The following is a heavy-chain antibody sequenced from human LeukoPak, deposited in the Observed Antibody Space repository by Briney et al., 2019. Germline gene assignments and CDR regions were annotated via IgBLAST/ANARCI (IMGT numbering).Heavy chain of an antibody. V-gene: IGHV4-4*07. CDR2: IYTSGST. J-gene: IGHJ4*02. D-gene: IGHD6-19*01. CDR3: ARVSIAVAGGHYFDY. CDR1: GGSISSYY. Sequence: SETLSLTCTVSGGSISSYYWSWIRQPAGKGLEWIGRIYTSGSTNYNPSLKSRVTMSVDTSKNQFSLKLSSVTAADRGVYYCARVSIAVAGGHYFDYWGQGTLVTVSS.